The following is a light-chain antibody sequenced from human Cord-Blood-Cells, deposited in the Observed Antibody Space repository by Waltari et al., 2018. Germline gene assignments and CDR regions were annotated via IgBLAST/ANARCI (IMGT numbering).Light chain of an antibody. Sequence: DIQMTQSPSTLSASVGARVTITCRASQSISSRLPWYQQKPGKAPKLLIYDASSLESGVPSRFSGSGSGTEFTLTISSLQPDDFATYYCQQYNSYWTFGQGTKVEIK. CDR3: QQYNSYWT. V-gene: IGKV1-5*01. CDR1: QSISSR. J-gene: IGKJ1*01. CDR2: DAS.